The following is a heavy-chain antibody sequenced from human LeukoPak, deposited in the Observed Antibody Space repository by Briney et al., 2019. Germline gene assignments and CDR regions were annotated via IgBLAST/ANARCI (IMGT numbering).Heavy chain of an antibody. CDR2: ISSSSSYI. CDR1: GFTLSSYS. D-gene: IGHD4-17*01. J-gene: IGHJ4*02. Sequence: GGSLRLSCAASGFTLSSYSMNWVRQAPGKGLEWVSSISSSSSYIYYADSVKGRFTISRDNAKNSLYLQMNSLRAEDTAVYYCARGGRGAVTTNSYFDYWGQGTLVTVSS. V-gene: IGHV3-21*01. CDR3: ARGGRGAVTTNSYFDY.